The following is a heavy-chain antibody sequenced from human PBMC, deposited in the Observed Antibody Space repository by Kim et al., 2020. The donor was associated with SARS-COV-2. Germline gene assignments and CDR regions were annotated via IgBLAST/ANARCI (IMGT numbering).Heavy chain of an antibody. D-gene: IGHD6-13*01. CDR2: ISAYNGNT. J-gene: IGHJ6*02. V-gene: IGHV1-18*01. CDR3: ARDRAAAGTYYYYGMDV. Sequence: ASVKVSCKASGYTFTSYGISWVRQAPGQGLEWMGWISAYNGNTNYAQKLQGRVTMTTDTSTSTAYMELRSLRSDDTAVYYCARDRAAAGTYYYYGMDVWGQGTTVTVSS. CDR1: GYTFTSYG.